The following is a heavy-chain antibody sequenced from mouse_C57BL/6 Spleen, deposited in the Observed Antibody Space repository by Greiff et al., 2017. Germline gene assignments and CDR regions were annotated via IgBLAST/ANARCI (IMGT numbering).Heavy chain of an antibody. D-gene: IGHD2-5*01. V-gene: IGHV1-47*01. CDR1: GYTFTTYP. Sequence: QVQLKESGAELVKPGASVKMSCKASGYTFTTYPIEWMKQTHGKSLAWIGNFHPYNDDTKYNEKFKFKATLTVEKSSSTVYLELSRLTSNASAVSYCATYSSVAYYFDYWGQGTTLTVSS. CDR2: FHPYNDDT. CDR3: ATYSSVAYYFDY. J-gene: IGHJ2*01.